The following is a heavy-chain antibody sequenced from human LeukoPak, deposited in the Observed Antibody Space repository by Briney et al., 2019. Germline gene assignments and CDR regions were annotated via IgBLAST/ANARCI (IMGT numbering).Heavy chain of an antibody. CDR1: GGSFSGYY. V-gene: IGHV4-34*01. Sequence: SETLSLTCAVYGGSFSGYYWGWIRQPPGKGLEWIGSIYHSGSSYYNPSLTSRVTISVDTSKNQFSLKLSSVTAADTAVYYCARHLRLEGVWFGERGFDYWGQGTLVTVSS. CDR2: IYHSGSS. D-gene: IGHD3-10*01. J-gene: IGHJ4*02. CDR3: ARHLRLEGVWFGERGFDY.